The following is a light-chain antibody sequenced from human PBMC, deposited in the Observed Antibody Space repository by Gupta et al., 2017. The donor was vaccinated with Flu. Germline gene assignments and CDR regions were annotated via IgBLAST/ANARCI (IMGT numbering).Light chain of an antibody. Sequence: QSALPQPPSASGSPGQSVTISCTGTSSDVGGYNYVSWYQQHPGKAPKLMIYEVSKRPAGVPDRFSGSKSGNTASLTVSGRQAEDEADYYCSSYAGSNNYVFGTGTKVTVL. CDR2: EVS. V-gene: IGLV2-8*01. J-gene: IGLJ1*01. CDR1: SSDVGGYNY. CDR3: SSYAGSNNYV.